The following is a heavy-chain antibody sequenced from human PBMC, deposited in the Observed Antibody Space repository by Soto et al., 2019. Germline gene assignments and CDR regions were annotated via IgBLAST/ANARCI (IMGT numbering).Heavy chain of an antibody. D-gene: IGHD6-19*01. Sequence: GASVKVSCKASGGTFSSYAISWVRQAPGQGLEWMGGIIPIFGTANYAQKFQGRVTITADKSTSTAYMELSSLRSEDTAVYYCARVGIAVANYWFDPWGQGTLVTVSS. CDR1: GGTFSSYA. CDR2: IIPIFGTA. J-gene: IGHJ5*02. CDR3: ARVGIAVANYWFDP. V-gene: IGHV1-69*06.